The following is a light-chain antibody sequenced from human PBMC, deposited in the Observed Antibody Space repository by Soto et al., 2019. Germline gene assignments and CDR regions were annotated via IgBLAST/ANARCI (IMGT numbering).Light chain of an antibody. J-gene: IGKJ1*01. CDR3: QRYNDWPLT. Sequence: EIVMTQSPATLSVSPGERVTLSCRASQSVSNNLAWYQQKPGQAPRLLIYGVSTRATGVPARFSGSGSGTEFTLTISTLQSEDLAVYYGQRYNDWPLTFGQGTKVEIK. V-gene: IGKV3-15*01. CDR1: QSVSNN. CDR2: GVS.